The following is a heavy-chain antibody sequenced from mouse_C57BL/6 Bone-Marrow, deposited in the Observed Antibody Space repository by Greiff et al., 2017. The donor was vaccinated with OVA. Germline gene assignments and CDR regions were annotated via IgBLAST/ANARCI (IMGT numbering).Heavy chain of an antibody. CDR1: GYTFTSYG. J-gene: IGHJ4*01. V-gene: IGHV1-81*01. D-gene: IGHD2-4*01. CDR3: ARRRYYDNYAYYYAMDY. CDR2: IYPRSGNT. Sequence: VKLQESGAELARPGASVKLSCKASGYTFTSYGISWVKQRTGQGLEWIGEIYPRSGNTYYNEKFKGKATLTAAKSSSTEYMEIRSLTSEDTAVYFCARRRYYDNYAYYYAMDYWGQGTSVTVSS.